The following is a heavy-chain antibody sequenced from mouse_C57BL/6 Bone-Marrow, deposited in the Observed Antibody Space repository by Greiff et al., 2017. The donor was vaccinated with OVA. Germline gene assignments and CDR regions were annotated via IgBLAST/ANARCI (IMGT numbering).Heavy chain of an antibody. Sequence: EVQLQQSGPELVKPGASVKISCKASGYSFTDYNMNWVKQSNGKSLEWIGVINPNYGTTSYNQKFKGKATLTVDQSSSTAYMQLNSLTSEDSAVYYCARGTRPTSYYRSNRGDYAMDYWGQGTSVTVSS. CDR1: GYSFTDYN. D-gene: IGHD1-1*01. CDR2: INPNYGTT. J-gene: IGHJ4*01. V-gene: IGHV1-39*01. CDR3: ARGTRPTSYYRSNRGDYAMDY.